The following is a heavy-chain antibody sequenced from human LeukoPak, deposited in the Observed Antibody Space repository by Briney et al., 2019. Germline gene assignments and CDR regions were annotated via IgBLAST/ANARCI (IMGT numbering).Heavy chain of an antibody. D-gene: IGHD6-13*01. Sequence: GGSLRLSCAASGFTFSNAWMSWVRQAPGKGLEWVSAISGSGGSTYYADSVKGRSTISRDNSKNTPYLQMNSLRAEDTAVYYCARDKFYSSSYFDYWGQGTLVTVSS. J-gene: IGHJ4*02. CDR2: ISGSGGST. CDR3: ARDKFYSSSYFDY. V-gene: IGHV3-23*01. CDR1: GFTFSNAW.